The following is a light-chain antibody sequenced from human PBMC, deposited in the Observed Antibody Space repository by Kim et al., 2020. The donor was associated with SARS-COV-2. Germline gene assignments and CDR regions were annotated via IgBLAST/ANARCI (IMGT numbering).Light chain of an antibody. V-gene: IGKV3-20*01. Sequence: LSPGERATLACRASQSVSSSYLAWYQQKPGQAPRLLIYGASSRATDIPDRFSGSGSGTDFTLTISRLEPEDFAVYYCQQYGSSPNTFGQGTKLEIK. J-gene: IGKJ2*01. CDR1: QSVSSSY. CDR2: GAS. CDR3: QQYGSSPNT.